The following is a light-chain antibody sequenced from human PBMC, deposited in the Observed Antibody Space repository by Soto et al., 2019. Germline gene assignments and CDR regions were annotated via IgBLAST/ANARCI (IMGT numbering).Light chain of an antibody. CDR2: DVS. V-gene: IGLV2-14*01. J-gene: IGLJ1*01. Sequence: QSVLTQPASVSGSPGQSITISCTGTSSDVGGYNYVSWYQQHPGKAPKPMIYDVSNRPSGVSNRFSGSKSGNTASLTISGLQAEDEADYYCSSYTSSSTPGVFGTGTKVTV. CDR3: SSYTSSSTPGV. CDR1: SSDVGGYNY.